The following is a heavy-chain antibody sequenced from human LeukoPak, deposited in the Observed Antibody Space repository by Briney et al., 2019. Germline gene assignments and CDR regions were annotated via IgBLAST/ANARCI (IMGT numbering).Heavy chain of an antibody. V-gene: IGHV3-30*18. CDR2: ISYDGSNK. CDR1: GFTFSSYG. J-gene: IGHJ4*02. CDR3: AKDDYYDFWSGYYTDVY. D-gene: IGHD3-3*01. Sequence: GGSLRLSCAASGFTFSSYGMHWVRQAPGKGLEWVAVISYDGSNKYYADSVKGRFTISRDNSKNTLYLQMNSPRAEDTAVYYCAKDDYYDFWSGYYTDVYWGQGTLVTVSS.